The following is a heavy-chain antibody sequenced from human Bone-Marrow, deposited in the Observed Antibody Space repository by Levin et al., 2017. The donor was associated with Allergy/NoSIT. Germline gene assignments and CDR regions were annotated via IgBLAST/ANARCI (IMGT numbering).Heavy chain of an antibody. D-gene: IGHD2-15*01. J-gene: IGHJ2*01. CDR3: ARRGLDIVVVVAARTYWYFDL. CDR1: GYSFTSYW. Sequence: ASVKVSCKGSGYSFTSYWIGWVRQMPGKGLEWMGIIYPGDSDTRYSPSFQGQVTISADKSISTAYLQWSSLKASDTAMYYCARRGLDIVVVVAARTYWYFDLWGRGTLVTVSS. V-gene: IGHV5-51*01. CDR2: IYPGDSDT.